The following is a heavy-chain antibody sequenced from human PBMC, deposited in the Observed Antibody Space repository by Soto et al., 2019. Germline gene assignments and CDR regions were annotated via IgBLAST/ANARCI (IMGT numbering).Heavy chain of an antibody. V-gene: IGHV3-73*01. Sequence: GGSLRLSCAASGFTFSGSAMHWVRQASGKGLEWVGRIRSKANSYATAYAASVKGRFTISRDDSKNTAYLQMNSLKTEDTAVYYCTRRPNYYDSSAPGWFDPWGQGTLVTVSS. CDR2: IRSKANSYAT. D-gene: IGHD3-22*01. CDR1: GFTFSGSA. CDR3: TRRPNYYDSSAPGWFDP. J-gene: IGHJ5*02.